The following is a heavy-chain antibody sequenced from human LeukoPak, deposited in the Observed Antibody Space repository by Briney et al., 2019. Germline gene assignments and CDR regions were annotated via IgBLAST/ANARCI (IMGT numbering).Heavy chain of an antibody. CDR3: ARLRPMGGSFPDSFDI. Sequence: SETLSLTCTASGGSISNYYWSWIRQPAGKGLEWIGRIYTSGSTNYNSSLKSRLTMSVDTSKNQCSLKLSSVTAADTAVYYCARLRPMGGSFPDSFDIWGQGTMVTVSS. J-gene: IGHJ3*02. D-gene: IGHD1-26*01. CDR2: IYTSGST. V-gene: IGHV4-4*07. CDR1: GGSISNYY.